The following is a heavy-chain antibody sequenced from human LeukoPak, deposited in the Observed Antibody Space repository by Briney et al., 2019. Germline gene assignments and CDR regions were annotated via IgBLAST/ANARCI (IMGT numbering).Heavy chain of an antibody. D-gene: IGHD5-18*01. CDR2: IYTSGST. CDR3: ARGNGYSYGFGDYYYYMDV. CDR1: GGSISSGSYY. Sequence: PSETLSLTCTVSGGSISSGSYYWSWIRQPAGKGLEWIGRIYTSGSTNYNPSLKSRVTISVDTSKNQFSLKLSSVTAADTAVYYCARGNGYSYGFGDYYYYMDVWGKGTTVTVSS. J-gene: IGHJ6*03. V-gene: IGHV4-61*02.